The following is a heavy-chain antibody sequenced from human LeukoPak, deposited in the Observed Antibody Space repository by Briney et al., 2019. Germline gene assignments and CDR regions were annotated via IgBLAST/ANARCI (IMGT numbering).Heavy chain of an antibody. Sequence: PGGSLRLSCTASGFTFSNAWLGWVRQAPGKGLEWVGRIKREIDGGTTDYAAPVKGRFTISRDDSKNTLYLQMNSLKTEDTAVYYCTTEGGEYSNPPYYYYYMDVWGKGTTVTVSS. J-gene: IGHJ6*03. CDR3: TTEGGEYSNPPYYYYYMDV. CDR2: IKREIDGGTT. CDR1: GFTFSNAW. D-gene: IGHD4-11*01. V-gene: IGHV3-15*01.